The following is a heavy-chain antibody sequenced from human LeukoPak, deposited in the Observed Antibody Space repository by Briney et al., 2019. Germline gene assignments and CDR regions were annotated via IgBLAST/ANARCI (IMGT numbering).Heavy chain of an antibody. Sequence: GGSLRLSCSTSGFTFSNHFMHWVRQAPGKGLEYVSSIGPNGASTLYADSVKGRFTISRDNSKNALYLQLTSLRLEDTALYCVKDLTGTWFFDYWGQGTLVTVSS. CDR3: VKDLTGTWFFDY. V-gene: IGHV3-64D*06. CDR2: IGPNGAST. D-gene: IGHD3-9*01. J-gene: IGHJ4*02. CDR1: GFTFSNHF.